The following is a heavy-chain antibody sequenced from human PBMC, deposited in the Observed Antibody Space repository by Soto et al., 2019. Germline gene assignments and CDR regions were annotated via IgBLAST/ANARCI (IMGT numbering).Heavy chain of an antibody. D-gene: IGHD1-26*01. CDR3: ARSSGTYPPSRYYYGLDV. Sequence: ASVKVSCKASGGTFSSYAISWVRQAPGQGLEWMGWISAYNGDTNYPQKFQARVTMTTDTSTSTAYLDLRSLRSDDTAVYYCARSSGTYPPSRYYYGLDVWGQGTTVTVSS. CDR2: ISAYNGDT. CDR1: GGTFSSYA. V-gene: IGHV1-18*01. J-gene: IGHJ6*02.